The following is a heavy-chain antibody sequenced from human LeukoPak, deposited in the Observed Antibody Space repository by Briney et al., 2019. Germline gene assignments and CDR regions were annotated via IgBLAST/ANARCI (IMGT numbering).Heavy chain of an antibody. V-gene: IGHV3-7*01. CDR3: VRWGEEAVMDS. CDR2: IHPDGSET. J-gene: IGHJ5*01. Sequence: PGESLRLSCEASGFTFSTYWMGWVRQAPGKGLEWVANIHPDGSETSYVDSVKGRFTISRDNARKSMFLQMNSLGAEETAVYYCVRWGEEAVMDSWGQGTLLTASS. D-gene: IGHD3-10*01. CDR1: GFTFSTYW.